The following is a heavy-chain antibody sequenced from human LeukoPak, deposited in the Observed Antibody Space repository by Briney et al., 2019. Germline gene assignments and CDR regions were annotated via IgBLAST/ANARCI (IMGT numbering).Heavy chain of an antibody. V-gene: IGHV3-23*01. Sequence: GGSLRLSCAASGFTFSSYAMSWVRQAPGKGLEWVSAISGSGGSTYYADSVKGWFTISRDNSKNTLYLQMNSLRAEDTAVYYCAKDVGTYYYDSSGYSGDAFDIWGQGTMVTVSS. CDR2: ISGSGGST. J-gene: IGHJ3*02. CDR1: GFTFSSYA. CDR3: AKDVGTYYYDSSGYSGDAFDI. D-gene: IGHD3-22*01.